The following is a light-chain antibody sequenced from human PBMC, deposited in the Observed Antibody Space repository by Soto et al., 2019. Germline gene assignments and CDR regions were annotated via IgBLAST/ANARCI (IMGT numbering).Light chain of an antibody. CDR2: KAS. V-gene: IGKV1-5*03. Sequence: DIQMTQSPSTLSASVGDRVTITCRASQSISSWLAWYQQKPGKAPKLLIYKASSLQSGVPSRFSGSGSGTEFTLTISSLQPDDFATYYCQQSFTFGPWDQSGYQT. CDR3: QQSFT. J-gene: IGKJ3*01. CDR1: QSISSW.